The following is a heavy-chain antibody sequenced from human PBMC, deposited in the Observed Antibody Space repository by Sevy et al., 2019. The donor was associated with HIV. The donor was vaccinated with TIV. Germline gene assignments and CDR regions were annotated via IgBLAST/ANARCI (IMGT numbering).Heavy chain of an antibody. V-gene: IGHV4-34*01. J-gene: IGHJ4*01. Sequence: SETLSLTCAVSGVSFSDYYWAWIRQAPGKGLEWIGEVSQSGSSNYNPSLRSRVIMSLDTSKNHVSLTLTSVTDADTAMYYCARGPLFSPEYCSGGTCPTIDFWSQGTLVTVSS. CDR1: GVSFSDYY. CDR2: VSQSGSS. D-gene: IGHD2-15*01. CDR3: ARGPLFSPEYCSGGTCPTIDF.